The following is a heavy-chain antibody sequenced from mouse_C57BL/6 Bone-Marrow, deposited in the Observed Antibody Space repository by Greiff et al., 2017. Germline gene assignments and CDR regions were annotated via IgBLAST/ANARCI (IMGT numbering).Heavy chain of an antibody. CDR3: SSFDGNYFDF. CDR1: GFNIKDDY. V-gene: IGHV14-4*01. Sequence: EVQGVESGAELVRPGASVKLSCTASGFNIKDDYIHWVKQRPEQGLEWIGWIDPEIGDTEYDSKFQGKATITSDTSSNTAYLQLSSLTSEDTAVYYCSSFDGNYFDFWGQGTPLTVAS. J-gene: IGHJ2*01. CDR2: IDPEIGDT. D-gene: IGHD2-3*01.